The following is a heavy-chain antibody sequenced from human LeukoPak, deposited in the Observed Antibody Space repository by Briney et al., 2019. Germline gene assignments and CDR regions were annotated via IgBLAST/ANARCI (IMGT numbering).Heavy chain of an antibody. D-gene: IGHD3-22*01. CDR3: ARGIPGYYDTSGYYYDY. J-gene: IGHJ4*02. CDR1: GCSISSSYW. Sequence: PSEILSLTCAVSGCSISSSYWWSWVRQPPGKGLQWIGEIYHSGSTNFNPSLKSRVTISVDKSKNQFSLKLNSVTAADTAVYYCARGIPGYYDTSGYYYDYWGQGTLVTVSS. V-gene: IGHV4-4*02. CDR2: IYHSGST.